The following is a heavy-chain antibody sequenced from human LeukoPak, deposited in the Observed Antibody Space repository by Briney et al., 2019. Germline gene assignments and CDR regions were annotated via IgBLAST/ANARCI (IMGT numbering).Heavy chain of an antibody. J-gene: IGHJ4*02. D-gene: IGHD1-26*01. CDR2: IKTDGSEK. Sequence: GGSLRLSCVVSGFTFNNHWMSWVRQAPGKGPEWVATIKTDGSEKYYVDSVEGRFTISRDNAKNTMFLQMNSLRGEDTAVYYCAKSDGGSYYGGDYWGQGTLVTVSS. CDR1: GFTFNNHW. CDR3: AKSDGGSYYGGDY. V-gene: IGHV3-7*01.